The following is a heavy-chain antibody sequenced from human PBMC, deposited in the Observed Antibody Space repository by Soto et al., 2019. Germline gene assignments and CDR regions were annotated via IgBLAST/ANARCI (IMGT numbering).Heavy chain of an antibody. Sequence: ASVKVSCKASGYTFTSYDINWVRQATGQGLEWMGWMNPNSGNTGYAQKFQGRVTMTRNTSISTAYMELSSLRSEDTAVYYCARGLEWSWSLDPWGQGTLVIVSS. V-gene: IGHV1-8*01. CDR3: ARGLEWSWSLDP. CDR1: GYTFTSYD. CDR2: MNPNSGNT. D-gene: IGHD3-3*01. J-gene: IGHJ5*02.